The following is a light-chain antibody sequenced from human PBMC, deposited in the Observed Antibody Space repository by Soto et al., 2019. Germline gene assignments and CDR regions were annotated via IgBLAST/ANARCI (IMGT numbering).Light chain of an antibody. CDR1: QSVTSGY. CDR2: AAS. V-gene: IGKV3-20*01. Sequence: EIVLTQSPGTLSLPPGERATLSCRASQSVTSGYLAWYQQKPGQAPRLLIYAASSRATGIPDRFSGSGSGTDFTLTISRLEPEDFAVYYCQQYGSSPWYTFGQGTKVEIK. J-gene: IGKJ2*01. CDR3: QQYGSSPWYT.